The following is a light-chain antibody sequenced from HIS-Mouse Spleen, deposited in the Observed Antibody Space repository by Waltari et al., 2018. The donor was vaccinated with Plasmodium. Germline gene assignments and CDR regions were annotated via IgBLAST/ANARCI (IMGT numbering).Light chain of an antibody. CDR3: QQYGSSPQIT. V-gene: IGKV3-20*01. CDR2: CAS. J-gene: IGKJ4*01. CDR1: QSVSSSY. Sequence: EIVLTQSPGTLSLSPGERATLSCSPSQSVSSSYLAWYQQKPGPAPRLLIYCASSRATGIPDRFSGSGSGTDFTLTISRLETEDFAVYYCQQYGSSPQITFGGGTKVEIK.